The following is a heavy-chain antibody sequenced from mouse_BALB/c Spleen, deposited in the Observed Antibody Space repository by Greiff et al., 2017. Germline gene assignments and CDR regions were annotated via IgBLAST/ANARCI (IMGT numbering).Heavy chain of an antibody. CDR2: INPYNGDT. V-gene: IGHV1-37*01. CDR1: GYSFTGYF. J-gene: IGHJ3*01. CDR3: GSGRWDFFAY. Sequence: LVESGPELVKPGASVKISCKASGYSFTGYFMNWVKQSHGKSLEWIGRINPYNGDTFYNQKFKGKATLTVDKSSSTAHMELLSLTSEDSAVYYCGSGRWDFFAYWGQGTLVTVSA. D-gene: IGHD4-1*01.